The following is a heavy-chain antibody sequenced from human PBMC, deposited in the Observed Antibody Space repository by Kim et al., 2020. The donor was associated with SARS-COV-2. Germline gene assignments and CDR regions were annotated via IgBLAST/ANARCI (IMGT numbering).Heavy chain of an antibody. V-gene: IGHV3-13*04. J-gene: IGHJ3*02. CDR3: ARRANYYDSSGYYYPGAFDI. CDR2: IGTAGDT. D-gene: IGHD3-22*01. CDR1: GFTFSSYD. Sequence: GGSLRLSCAASGFTFSSYDMHWVRQATGKGLEWVSAIGTAGDTYYPGSVKGRFTISRENAKNSLYLQMNSLRAGDTAVYYCARRANYYDSSGYYYPGAFDIWGQGTMVTVSS.